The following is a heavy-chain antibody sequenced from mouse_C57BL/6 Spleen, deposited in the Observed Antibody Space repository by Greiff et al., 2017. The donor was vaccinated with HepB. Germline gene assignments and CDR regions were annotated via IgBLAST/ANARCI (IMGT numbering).Heavy chain of an antibody. CDR2: IYPGDGDT. V-gene: IGHV1-82*01. Sequence: VQLQQSGPELVKPGASVKISCKASGYAFSSSWMNWVKQRPGKGLEWIGRIYPGDGDTNYNGKFKGKATLTADKSSSTAYMQLSSLTSEDSAVYFGARDSSGPYFDYWGQGTTLTVSS. CDR1: GYAFSSSW. J-gene: IGHJ2*01. D-gene: IGHD3-2*02. CDR3: ARDSSGPYFDY.